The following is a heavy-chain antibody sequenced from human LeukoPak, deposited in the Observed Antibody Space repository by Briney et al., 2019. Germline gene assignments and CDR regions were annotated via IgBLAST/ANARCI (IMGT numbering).Heavy chain of an antibody. Sequence: PGGSLRLSCAASGFTFSDYYMSWIRQAPGKGLEWVSYISSSGSTIYYTDSVKGRFTISRDNARSSLFLQMNSLRSDDTAVYYCARVGLRFLEWLSYNYGMDVWGQGTTVTVSS. D-gene: IGHD3-3*01. J-gene: IGHJ6*02. CDR1: GFTFSDYY. CDR3: ARVGLRFLEWLSYNYGMDV. V-gene: IGHV3-11*01. CDR2: ISSSGSTI.